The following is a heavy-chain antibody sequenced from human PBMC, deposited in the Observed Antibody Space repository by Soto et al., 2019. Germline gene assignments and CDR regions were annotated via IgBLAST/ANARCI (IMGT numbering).Heavy chain of an antibody. CDR1: GFTFSSYA. J-gene: IGHJ3*02. V-gene: IGHV3-23*01. CDR3: EKDFRNAFDI. CDR2: ISGSGGST. Sequence: EVQLLESGGGLVQPGGSLRLSCAASGFTFSSYAMSWVRQAPGKGLEWVSAISGSGGSTYYADSVKGQFTISRDNSKNTLYMQVNSLRAEDTAVHYCEKDFRNAFDIWGQGTMVTVSS.